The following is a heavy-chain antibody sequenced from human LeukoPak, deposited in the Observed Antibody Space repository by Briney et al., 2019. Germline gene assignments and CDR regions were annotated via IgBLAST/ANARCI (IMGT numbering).Heavy chain of an antibody. J-gene: IGHJ4*02. Sequence: SETLSLTCTVSGGSISSYYWSWIRQPPGKGLEGIGYIYYSGSTNYNPSLKSRVTISVDTSKNQFSLKLSSVTAADTAVYYCAREVRRDGYTLPDYWGQGTLVTVSS. CDR1: GGSISSYY. V-gene: IGHV4-59*01. D-gene: IGHD5-24*01. CDR3: AREVRRDGYTLPDY. CDR2: IYYSGST.